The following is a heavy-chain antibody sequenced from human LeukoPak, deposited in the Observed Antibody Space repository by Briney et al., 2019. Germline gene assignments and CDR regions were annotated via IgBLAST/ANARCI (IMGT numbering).Heavy chain of an antibody. D-gene: IGHD4-23*01. CDR1: GGSLSGYY. Sequence: SETLSLTCAVYGGSLSGYYWSWFRQPPGKGLEWIGEMHYTGATNYSPSLKSRVTISAGTSKNQFSLKVNSVTAADAAVYYCARGVTLYYYFDLWGRGTLVTVSS. CDR2: MHYTGAT. V-gene: IGHV4-34*01. CDR3: ARGVTLYYYFDL. J-gene: IGHJ2*01.